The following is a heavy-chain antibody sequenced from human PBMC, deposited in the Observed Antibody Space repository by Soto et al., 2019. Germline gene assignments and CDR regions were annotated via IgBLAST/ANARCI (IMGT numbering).Heavy chain of an antibody. Sequence: QVQLVQYGAEVKKPGSSVKVSCKASGGTFSSYTISWVRQAPGQGLEWMGRIIPILGIANYAQKFQGRVTITADKSTSTAYMELSSLRSEDTAVYYCARDPYDISDWLLGPHEYFQHWGQGTLVTVSS. CDR1: GGTFSSYT. V-gene: IGHV1-69*08. CDR3: ARDPYDISDWLLGPHEYFQH. CDR2: IIPILGIA. J-gene: IGHJ1*01. D-gene: IGHD3-9*01.